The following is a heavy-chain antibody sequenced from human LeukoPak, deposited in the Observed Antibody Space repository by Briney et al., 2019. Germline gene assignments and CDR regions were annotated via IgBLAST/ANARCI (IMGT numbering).Heavy chain of an antibody. CDR1: GYTFINYA. Sequence: ASVKVSCKASGYTFINYAINWVRQATGQGLEWMGWMNPNSGNTGYAQKFQGRVTMTRNTSISTAYMELSSLRSEDTAVYYCARVSGEHVLLWFGELGTIDYWGQGTLVTVSS. J-gene: IGHJ4*02. CDR3: ARVSGEHVLLWFGELGTIDY. D-gene: IGHD3-10*01. V-gene: IGHV1-8*02. CDR2: MNPNSGNT.